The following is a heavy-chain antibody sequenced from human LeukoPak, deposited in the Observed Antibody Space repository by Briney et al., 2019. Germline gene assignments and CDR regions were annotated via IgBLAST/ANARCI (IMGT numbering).Heavy chain of an antibody. J-gene: IGHJ6*03. Sequence: PGGSLRLSCAASGFTVSSNYMSWVRQAPGKGLEWGSVIYSGGSTYYADSVKGRFTISRDNSKNTLYLQMNSLRAEDTAVYYCARGRDYYGSGSYSHYYYMDVWGKGTTVTVSS. CDR3: ARGRDYYGSGSYSHYYYMDV. CDR2: IYSGGST. V-gene: IGHV3-66*02. D-gene: IGHD3-10*01. CDR1: GFTVSSNY.